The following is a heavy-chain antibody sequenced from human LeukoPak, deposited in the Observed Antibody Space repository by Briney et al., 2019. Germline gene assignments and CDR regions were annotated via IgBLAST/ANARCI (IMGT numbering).Heavy chain of an antibody. J-gene: IGHJ5*02. D-gene: IGHD3-3*01. V-gene: IGHV4-4*09. Sequence: SETLSLTCTVSGGSISGYYWSWIRQPPGKGLEWIGYIYTSGSTNYNPSLKSRVTISVDTSKNQFSLKLSSVTAADTAVYYCARGRITIFGVVDNWFDPWGQGTLVTVSS. CDR3: ARGRITIFGVVDNWFDP. CDR1: GGSISGYY. CDR2: IYTSGST.